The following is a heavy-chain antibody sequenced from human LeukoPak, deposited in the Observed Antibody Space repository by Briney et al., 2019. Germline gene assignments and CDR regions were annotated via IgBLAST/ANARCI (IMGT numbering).Heavy chain of an antibody. CDR2: MNPNSGNT. Sequence: WASVKVSCKASGYTFTSYDINWVRQATGQGLEWMGWMNPNSGNTGYAQKFQGRVTMTRNTSISTAYMELSSLRSEDSAVYYCARVKYNWNDIFENWFDPWGQGTLVTVSS. D-gene: IGHD1-1*01. J-gene: IGHJ5*02. V-gene: IGHV1-8*01. CDR3: ARVKYNWNDIFENWFDP. CDR1: GYTFTSYD.